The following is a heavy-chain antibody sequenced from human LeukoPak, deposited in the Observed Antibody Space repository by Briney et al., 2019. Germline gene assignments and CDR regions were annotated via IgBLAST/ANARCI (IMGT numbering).Heavy chain of an antibody. V-gene: IGHV4-59*12. CDR3: ARVYGPVDY. J-gene: IGHJ4*02. Sequence: PSETLSLTCTVSGGSISSYYWSWIRQPPGKGLEWIGYIYYSGSTNYSPSLKSRVTISVDTSKNQFSLKLSSVTAADTAVYYCARVYGPVDYWGQGTLVTVSS. CDR2: IYYSGST. CDR1: GGSISSYY. D-gene: IGHD2-8*01.